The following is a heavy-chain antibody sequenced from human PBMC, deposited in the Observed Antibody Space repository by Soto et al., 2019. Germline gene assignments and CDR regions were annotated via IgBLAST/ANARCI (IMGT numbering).Heavy chain of an antibody. Sequence: EVQLLESGGGLVQPGGSLRLSCAASGFTFSSYAMSWVRQAPGKGLEWVSAISGSGGSTYYADSVKGRFTISRDNSTNTLYLQMSSLRAEGPAVYYCAKDYYYMDVWGKGTTVTVSS. CDR1: GFTFSSYA. CDR3: AKDYYYMDV. V-gene: IGHV3-23*01. J-gene: IGHJ6*03. CDR2: ISGSGGST.